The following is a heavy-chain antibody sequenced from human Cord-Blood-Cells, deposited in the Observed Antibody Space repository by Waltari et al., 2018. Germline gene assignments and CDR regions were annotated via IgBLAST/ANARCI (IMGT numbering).Heavy chain of an antibody. J-gene: IGHJ4*02. D-gene: IGHD3-16*01. CDR1: GCPSDGYA. CDR2: ICLDGGST. Sequence: SGGVVVQPGVSLRPSSAASGCPSDGYAVPWVRQVPGKGLEGVSLICLDGGSTFSADAVKGRFPVSRDNSKNSLYLQMNSLRAEDTALYYCAKDGGGGALDYWGQGTLVTVSS. CDR3: AKDGGGGALDY. V-gene: IGHV3-43D*04.